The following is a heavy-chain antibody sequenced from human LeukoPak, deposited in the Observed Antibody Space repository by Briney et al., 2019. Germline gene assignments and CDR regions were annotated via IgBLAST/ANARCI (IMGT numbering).Heavy chain of an antibody. D-gene: IGHD3-10*01. Sequence: SETLSLTCAVYGGSFSGYYWSWIRQPPGKGLEWIGEINHSGSTNYNPSLKSRVTISVDTSKNQFSLKLSSVTAADTAVYYCAREGVSAYYYYMDVWGKGTTVTVSS. CDR1: GGSFSGYY. V-gene: IGHV4-34*01. CDR2: INHSGST. J-gene: IGHJ6*03. CDR3: AREGVSAYYYYMDV.